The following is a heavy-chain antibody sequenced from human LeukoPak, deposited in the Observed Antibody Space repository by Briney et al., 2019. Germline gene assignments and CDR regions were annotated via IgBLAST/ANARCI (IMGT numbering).Heavy chain of an antibody. CDR1: GFTFSGSA. V-gene: IGHV3-73*01. D-gene: IGHD3-22*01. J-gene: IGHJ4*02. Sequence: PGGSLRLSCATSGFTFSGSAIHWVPQASGKGLEWVGRIRSKANNYATTDVASVRGRFTISRDDSKNTAYLQMNSLKTEDTAVYYCTRPSFDSSVSGVVYWGQGTLVTVSS. CDR2: IRSKANNYAT. CDR3: TRPSFDSSVSGVVY.